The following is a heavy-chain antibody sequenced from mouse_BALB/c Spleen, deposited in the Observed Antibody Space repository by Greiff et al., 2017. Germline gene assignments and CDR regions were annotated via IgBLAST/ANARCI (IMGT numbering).Heavy chain of an antibody. V-gene: IGHV5-17*02. Sequence: EVKLQESGGGLVQPGGSRKLSCAASGFTFSSFGMHWVRQAPEKGLEWVAYISSGSSTIYYADTVKGRFTISRDNPKNTLFLQMTSLRSEDTAMYYCARVPSNSLLRPAWCAYWRRETLVSVSA. CDR2: ISSGSSTI. J-gene: IGHJ3*01. CDR3: ARVPSNSLLRPAWCAY. D-gene: IGHD1-2*01. CDR1: GFTFSSFG.